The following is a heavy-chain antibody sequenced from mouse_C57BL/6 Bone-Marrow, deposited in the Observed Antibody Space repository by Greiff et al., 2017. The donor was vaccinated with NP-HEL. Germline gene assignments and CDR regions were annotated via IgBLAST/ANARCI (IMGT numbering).Heavy chain of an antibody. Sequence: EVQVVESGGGLVQPGESLKLSCESNEYEFPSHDMSWVRKTPEKRLELVAAINSDGGSTYYPDTMERRFIISRDNTKKTLYLQMSSLRSEDTALYYGAKGAIITGDYFDYWGQGTTLTVSS. D-gene: IGHD2-5*01. CDR3: AKGAIITGDYFDY. V-gene: IGHV5-2*01. CDR2: INSDGGST. CDR1: EYEFPSHD. J-gene: IGHJ2*01.